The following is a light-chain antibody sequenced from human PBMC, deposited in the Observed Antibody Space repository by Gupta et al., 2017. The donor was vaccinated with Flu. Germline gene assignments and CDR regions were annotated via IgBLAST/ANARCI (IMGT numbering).Light chain of an antibody. V-gene: IGKV1-39*01. Sequence: PSSRSASVGDRVTITCRASQNINNYLNRYQQKPGKAPKLLIYGASKVQSGVPTRFSGSGSGTDFTLAISRLQPEEFATYYCQQSDSTFITFGGGTKVEIK. J-gene: IGKJ4*01. CDR2: GAS. CDR1: QNINNY. CDR3: QQSDSTFIT.